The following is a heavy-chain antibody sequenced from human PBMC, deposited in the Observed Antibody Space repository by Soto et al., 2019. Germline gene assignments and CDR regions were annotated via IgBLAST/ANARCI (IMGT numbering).Heavy chain of an antibody. V-gene: IGHV3-7*01. J-gene: IGHJ4*02. CDR1: GFTFTDYF. D-gene: IGHD6-19*01. CDR3: ATGHWLDS. Sequence: GGSLRLSCAASGFTFTDYFMTWVRQAPGKGLEWVATVKQDGNEKHYVDSVKGRFTISRDNAKNSVYLQMNALRAEDTAVYYCATGHWLDSWGQGTLVTVSS. CDR2: VKQDGNEK.